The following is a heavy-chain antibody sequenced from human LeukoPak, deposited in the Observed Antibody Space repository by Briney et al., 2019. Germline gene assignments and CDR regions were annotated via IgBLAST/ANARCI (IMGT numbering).Heavy chain of an antibody. Sequence: SETLSLTCTVSGGSISSSSYYWGWIRQPPGKGLEGIGSIYYSGSTYYNPSLKSRVTISVDTSKNQFSLKLSSVTAADTAVYYCAREAYYYDSSGFLDYWGQGTLVTVSS. D-gene: IGHD3-22*01. CDR2: IYYSGST. CDR3: AREAYYYDSSGFLDY. J-gene: IGHJ4*02. CDR1: GGSISSSSYY. V-gene: IGHV4-39*07.